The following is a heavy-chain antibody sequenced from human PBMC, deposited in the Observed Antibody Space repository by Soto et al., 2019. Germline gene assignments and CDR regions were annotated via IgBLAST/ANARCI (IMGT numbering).Heavy chain of an antibody. J-gene: IGHJ4*02. V-gene: IGHV3-66*01. D-gene: IGHD3-10*01. Sequence: GGSLRLSCAASGFTVSRNSMNWVRQAPGRGLEWISVIYSGGGTYCADSVKGRCTISRDNSKNTVYLQMNSLRAEDTAVYYCATSDRSGYFDTWGPGTLVTVSS. CDR2: IYSGGGT. CDR3: ATSDRSGYFDT. CDR1: GFTVSRNS.